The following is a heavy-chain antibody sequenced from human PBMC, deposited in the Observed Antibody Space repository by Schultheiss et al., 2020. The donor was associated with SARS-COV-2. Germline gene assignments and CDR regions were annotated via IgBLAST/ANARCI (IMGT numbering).Heavy chain of an antibody. D-gene: IGHD2-2*01. J-gene: IGHJ6*03. CDR1: GFTFSSYG. Sequence: GGSLRLSCAASGFTFSSYGMGWVRQAPGKGLEWVSAISGSGGSTYYADSVKGRFTFSRDNAKNSLYLQMNSLRAEDTAVYYCARAVRVPAATYYYYYYMDVWGKGTTVTGSS. V-gene: IGHV3-23*01. CDR3: ARAVRVPAATYYYYYYMDV. CDR2: ISGSGGST.